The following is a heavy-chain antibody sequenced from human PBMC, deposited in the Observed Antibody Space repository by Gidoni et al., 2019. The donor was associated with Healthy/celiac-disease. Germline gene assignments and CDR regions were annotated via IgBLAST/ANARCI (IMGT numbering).Heavy chain of an antibody. CDR2: INHSGST. J-gene: IGHJ4*02. V-gene: IGHV4-34*01. CDR1: GGSFSGYF. CDR3: ARGRDLWYDYVWGSYRYHPGPPDY. Sequence: QVQLQQWGAGLLKPSETLSLTCAVYGGSFSGYFWSWLRQPPGKGLEWIGEINHSGSTNYNPSLKSRVTISVDTSKNQFSLKLSSVTAADTAVYYCARGRDLWYDYVWGSYRYHPGPPDYWGQGTLVTVSS. D-gene: IGHD3-16*02.